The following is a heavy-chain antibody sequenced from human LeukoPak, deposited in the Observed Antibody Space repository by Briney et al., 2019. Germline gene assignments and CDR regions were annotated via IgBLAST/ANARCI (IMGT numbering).Heavy chain of an antibody. D-gene: IGHD3-10*01. V-gene: IGHV4-4*07. J-gene: IGHJ4*02. CDR3: ARLGGYFGSGTYHPFDY. CDR1: GGSISNFY. CDR2: IYTSGST. Sequence: SETLSLTCTVSGGSISNFYWSWIRQPAGKGLEWIGRIYTSGSTNYNPSLKSRVTMSVDTSTNQFSLKLSSVTAADTAVYYCARLGGYFGSGTYHPFDYWGQGTLVTVSS.